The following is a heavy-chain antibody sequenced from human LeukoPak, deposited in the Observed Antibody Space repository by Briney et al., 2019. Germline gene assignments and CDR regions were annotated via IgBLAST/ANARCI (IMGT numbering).Heavy chain of an antibody. CDR3: AKRYSSSWYFLDY. CDR1: GFTFSSYS. V-gene: IGHV3-21*04. Sequence: GGSLRLSCAASGFTFSSYSMNWVRQAPGKGLEWVSSISSSSSYIYYADSVKGRFTISRDNAKNSLYLQMNSLRAEDTAMYYCAKRYSSSWYFLDYWGQGTLVTVSS. D-gene: IGHD6-13*01. CDR2: ISSSSSYI. J-gene: IGHJ4*02.